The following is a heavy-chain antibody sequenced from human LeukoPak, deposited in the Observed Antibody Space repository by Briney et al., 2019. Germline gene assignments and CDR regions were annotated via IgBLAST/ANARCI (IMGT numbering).Heavy chain of an antibody. CDR1: GFSISSDYY. CDR3: ARLVIP. Sequence: SETLSLTCTVSGFSISSDYYWGWIRQPPGKGLEWLGSVSHSGITYYNPSLNSRVTISVDTSNNQFSLKVNSVTAADTAVYYCARLVIPWGQGILVTVSS. J-gene: IGHJ5*02. D-gene: IGHD3-10*01. V-gene: IGHV4-38-2*02. CDR2: VSHSGIT.